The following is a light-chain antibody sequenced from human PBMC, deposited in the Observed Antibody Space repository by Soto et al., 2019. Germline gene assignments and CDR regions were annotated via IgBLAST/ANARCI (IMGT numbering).Light chain of an antibody. J-gene: IGKJ1*01. CDR2: DGS. V-gene: IGKV1-5*01. Sequence: DIQMTQSPSTLSASVGDRVTITCRASQSISTWLAWYQQKPGKAPKFLIFDGSSLQSGVPSRFSGSGSGTEFTLTISSLQPDDFATYYCQQYETFSGTFGPGTKVEI. CDR3: QQYETFSGT. CDR1: QSISTW.